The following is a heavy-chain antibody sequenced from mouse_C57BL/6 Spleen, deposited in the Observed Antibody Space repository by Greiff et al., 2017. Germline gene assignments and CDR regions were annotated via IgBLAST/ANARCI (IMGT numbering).Heavy chain of an antibody. CDR1: GYTFTSYW. V-gene: IGHV1-59*01. Sequence: VQLQQPGAELVRPGNSVKLSCKASGYTFTSYWMHWVKQRPGKGLAWIGVIGPSDSYTNSNQKFKGKATLTVDTSSSKAYMQLSSLTSADSAVYYCARDGDDGTWFAYWGQGTLVTVSA. CDR3: ARDGDDGTWFAY. J-gene: IGHJ3*01. D-gene: IGHD2-2*01. CDR2: IGPSDSYT.